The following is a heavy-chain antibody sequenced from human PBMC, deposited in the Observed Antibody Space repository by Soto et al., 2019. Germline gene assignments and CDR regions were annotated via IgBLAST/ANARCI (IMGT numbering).Heavy chain of an antibody. D-gene: IGHD6-19*01. CDR1: GFTFSSYA. V-gene: IGHV3-23*01. CDR2: ISGSGGST. CDR3: ATDSPLSRVAGTN. J-gene: IGHJ4*02. Sequence: EVQLLESGGGLVQPGGSLRLSCAASGFTFSSYAMSWVRQAPGKGLEWVSAISGSGGSTYYADSVKGRFTISRDNSKNTRYRQINSLRAEDTAVYYCATDSPLSRVAGTNWGQGTLVTVSS.